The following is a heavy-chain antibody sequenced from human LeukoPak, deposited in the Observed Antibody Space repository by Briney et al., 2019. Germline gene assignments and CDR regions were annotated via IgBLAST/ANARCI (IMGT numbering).Heavy chain of an antibody. Sequence: ASVKVSCKASGYTFTGYYMHWVRQAPGQGLEWMGWINPNSGGTNYAQKFQGRVTMTRDTSISTAYMELSRLRSDDTAVYYCARDPLNLYSSGWPMYYFDYWGQGTLVTVSS. CDR2: INPNSGGT. J-gene: IGHJ4*02. V-gene: IGHV1-2*02. CDR1: GYTFTGYY. D-gene: IGHD6-19*01. CDR3: ARDPLNLYSSGWPMYYFDY.